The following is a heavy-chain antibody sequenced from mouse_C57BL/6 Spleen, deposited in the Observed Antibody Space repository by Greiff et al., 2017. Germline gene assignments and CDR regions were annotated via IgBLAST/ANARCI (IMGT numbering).Heavy chain of an antibody. V-gene: IGHV1-20*01. CDR3: AREAYYGSSFYWYFDV. CDR1: GYSFTGYF. D-gene: IGHD1-1*01. Sequence: VQLQQSGPELVKPGDSVKISCKASGYSFTGYFMNWVMQSHGKSLEWIGRINPYNGDTFYNQKFKGKATLTVDKSSSTAHMELLSLTSDDSAVYYCAREAYYGSSFYWYFDVWGTGTTVTVSS. J-gene: IGHJ1*03. CDR2: INPYNGDT.